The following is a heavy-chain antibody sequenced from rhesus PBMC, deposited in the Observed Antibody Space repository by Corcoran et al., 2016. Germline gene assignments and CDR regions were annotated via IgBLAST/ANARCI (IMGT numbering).Heavy chain of an antibody. D-gene: IGHD3-3*01. CDR2: IYGNGGNI. CDR1: GGTITIGYHY. Sequence: QVQLQESGPGVVKPSETLSLTCVVSGGTITIGYHYWSWIRQPPGKGLEWIGGIYGNGGNINYNPSLKSRVTISKDTSKNQFSLELNSVTATDTAVYNCARGNFYFELWGRGALVTVSS. V-gene: IGHV4S12*01. CDR3: ARGNFYFEL. J-gene: IGHJ1*01.